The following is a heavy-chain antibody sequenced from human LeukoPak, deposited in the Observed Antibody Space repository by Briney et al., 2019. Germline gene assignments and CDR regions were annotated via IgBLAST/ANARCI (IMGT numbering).Heavy chain of an antibody. CDR3: VKVTAAGFADH. CDR1: GFTFDDYA. CDR2: IGWNSGGI. J-gene: IGHJ4*02. D-gene: IGHD6-13*01. V-gene: IGHV3-9*01. Sequence: GGSLRLSCAASGFTFDDYAMHWVRQAPGKGLEWVSGIGWNSGGIVYADSVKGRFTIPRDNAKNSLYLQMNSLGAEDTALYYCVKVTAAGFADHWGQGTLVTVSS.